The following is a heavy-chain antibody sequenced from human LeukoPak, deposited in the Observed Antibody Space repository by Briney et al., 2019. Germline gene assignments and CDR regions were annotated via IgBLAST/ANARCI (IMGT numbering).Heavy chain of an antibody. V-gene: IGHV4-39*07. J-gene: IGHJ5*02. Sequence: PSETLSLTCTVSGGSISSYYWGWIRQPPGKGLEWIGSVFFSGNTYYEPSLKSRVTISVATSTNQFSLNVRSVSAADTAVYYCARDPSRSCAGGNCFSSWGQGTLVIVSS. CDR2: VFFSGNT. CDR3: ARDPSRSCAGGNCFSS. D-gene: IGHD2-15*01. CDR1: GGSISSYY.